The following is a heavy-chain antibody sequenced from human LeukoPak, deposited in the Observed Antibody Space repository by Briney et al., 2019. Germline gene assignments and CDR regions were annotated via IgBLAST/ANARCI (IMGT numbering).Heavy chain of an antibody. J-gene: IGHJ4*02. CDR2: ISYDGSNK. V-gene: IGHV3-30*18. CDR3: AKEIVPILRGYFDY. CDR1: GFTFSSYG. D-gene: IGHD1-26*01. Sequence: PGGSLRLSCAASGFTFSSYGMHWVRQAPGKGLEWVAVISYDGSNKYYADSVKGRFTISRDNSKNTLYLQMNSLRAEDTAAYYCAKEIVPILRGYFDYWGQGTLVTVSS.